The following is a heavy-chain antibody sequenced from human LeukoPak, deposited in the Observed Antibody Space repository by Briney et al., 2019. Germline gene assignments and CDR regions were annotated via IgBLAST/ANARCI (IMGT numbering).Heavy chain of an antibody. D-gene: IGHD3-22*01. J-gene: IGHJ3*02. CDR3: AKDQGGAMVITAGARFRAAFDI. V-gene: IGHV3-23*01. CDR2: ISGHGAKT. Sequence: GGSLRLSCAASGFTFRSYAMNWVRQAPGKGLEWVSTISGHGAKTKYADSVKGRFTISRDSSKNTVYLQMNSLRREDTAVYFCAKDQGGAMVITAGARFRAAFDIWGQGTMVTVFS. CDR1: GFTFRSYA.